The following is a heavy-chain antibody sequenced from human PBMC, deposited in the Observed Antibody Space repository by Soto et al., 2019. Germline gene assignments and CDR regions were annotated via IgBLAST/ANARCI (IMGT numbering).Heavy chain of an antibody. Sequence: GGSLRLSCAASGFTFSSYGMHWVRQAPGKGLEWVAVISYDGSNKYYADSVKGRFTISRDNSKNTLYLQMNSLRAEDTAVYYCAKASRGSSSRNYWGQGTLVTVSS. CDR3: AKASRGSSSRNY. V-gene: IGHV3-30*18. CDR1: GFTFSSYG. CDR2: ISYDGSNK. D-gene: IGHD6-13*01. J-gene: IGHJ4*02.